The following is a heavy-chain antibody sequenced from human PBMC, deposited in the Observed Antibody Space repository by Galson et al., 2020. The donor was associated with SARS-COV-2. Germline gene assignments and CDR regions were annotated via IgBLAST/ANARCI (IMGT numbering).Heavy chain of an antibody. CDR2: IYNSGGT. CDR1: GCSINNYY. CDR3: ARGVVGATKVFDV. J-gene: IGHJ3*01. Sequence: SGTLSLTCTASGCSINNYYWSWIRQPPGKGLECIGYIYNSGGTNYNPSLKSRVTIAVDTSKNQFSLKLSSVTAADTAVFYCARGVVGATKVFDVWGQGTMVTVSS. D-gene: IGHD1-26*01. V-gene: IGHV4-59*01.